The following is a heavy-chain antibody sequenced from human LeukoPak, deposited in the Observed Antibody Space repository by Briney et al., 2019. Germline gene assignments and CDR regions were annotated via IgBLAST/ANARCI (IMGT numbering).Heavy chain of an antibody. CDR1: GFTFSDYY. CDR3: AKEHGSGSYGFDP. D-gene: IGHD3-10*01. J-gene: IGHJ5*02. CDR2: ISSSGSTI. V-gene: IGHV3-11*04. Sequence: GGSLRLSCAASGFTFSDYYMSWIRQAPGKGLGWVSYISSSGSTIYYADSVKGRFTISRDNAKNTLYLQMNSLRAEDTAVYYCAKEHGSGSYGFDPRGQGTLVTVSS.